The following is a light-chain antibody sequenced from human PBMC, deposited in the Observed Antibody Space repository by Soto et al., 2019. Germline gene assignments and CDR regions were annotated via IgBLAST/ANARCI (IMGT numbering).Light chain of an antibody. CDR3: QQFDTSPYT. CDR1: QSVSRY. J-gene: IGKJ2*01. CDR2: GAS. V-gene: IGKV3-20*01. Sequence: VLTQSPGTLSLSPGERATHSCRASQSVSRYLVWYQQKPGQAPRLLIYGASSRASGIPDRFSGSGSGTDFTLTINRLGPEDSAVYYSQQFDTSPYTFGQGTKLEIK.